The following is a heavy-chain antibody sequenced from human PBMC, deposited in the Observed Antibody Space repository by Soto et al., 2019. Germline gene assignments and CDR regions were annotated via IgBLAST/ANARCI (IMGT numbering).Heavy chain of an antibody. CDR2: INPSNGNT. CDR3: AKNGQPPYYYYGLDV. V-gene: IGHV1-46*01. D-gene: IGHD2-8*01. J-gene: IGHJ6*02. Sequence: ASVKVSCKASGYTFTSYYMHWVRQAPGQGLEWMGIINPSNGNTNYAQKFQGRVSMTIDTSTTTAYMELRSLTSDDTAVYYCAKNGQPPYYYYGLDVWGQGTKVTSP. CDR1: GYTFTSYY.